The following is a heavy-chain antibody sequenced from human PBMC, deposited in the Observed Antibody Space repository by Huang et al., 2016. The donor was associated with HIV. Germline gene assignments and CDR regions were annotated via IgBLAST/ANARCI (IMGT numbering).Heavy chain of an antibody. CDR2: ISRDGGRT. D-gene: IGHD3-3*01. CDR1: GITFSTYA. CDR3: ALNRGLFFSNWLDP. Sequence: QLSESGGGVVQPGGSLRLSCAASGITFSTYAMTWVRQAPGKGLEWVSTISRDGGRTFYPVAVNVRFTVSRHNSKNTFYLQILTLRAEDTALYYCALNRGLFFSNWLDPWGQGTLVTVSS. J-gene: IGHJ5*02. V-gene: IGHV3-23*01.